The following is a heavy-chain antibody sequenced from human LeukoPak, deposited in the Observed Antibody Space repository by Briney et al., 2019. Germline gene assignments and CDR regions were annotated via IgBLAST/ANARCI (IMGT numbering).Heavy chain of an antibody. D-gene: IGHD6-6*01. J-gene: IGHJ4*02. CDR3: TTDEYQ. V-gene: IGHV3-23*01. Sequence: GGSLRLSCAASGFTFSSYGMSWVRQAPGKGLEWVSTISGSGGSTYYADSVKGRFTISRDNSKNTLYLQINSLKTDDTAVYYCTTDEYQWGQGTLVTVSS. CDR2: ISGSGGST. CDR1: GFTFSSYG.